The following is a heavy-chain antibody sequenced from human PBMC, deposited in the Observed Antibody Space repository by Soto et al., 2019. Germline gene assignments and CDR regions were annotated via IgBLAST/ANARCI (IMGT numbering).Heavy chain of an antibody. CDR3: ATASNYCVVPDDY. D-gene: IGHD2-21*01. Sequence: ASVKVSCQVSGYTPTELSMHWVRQGPRNGLEWLGGFDLEDVERIYPQKSQAKITMTEDTSPDTAYMQLRSLSSEDTPVHYCATASNYCVVPDDYWGQGILVTVSS. V-gene: IGHV1-24*01. CDR1: GYTPTELS. CDR2: FDLEDVER. J-gene: IGHJ4*02.